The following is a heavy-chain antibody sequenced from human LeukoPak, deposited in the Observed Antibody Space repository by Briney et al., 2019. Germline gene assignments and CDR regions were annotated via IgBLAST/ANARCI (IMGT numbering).Heavy chain of an antibody. CDR1: GFPFIEYS. Sequence: PGGSLRLSCTASGFPFIEYSMNWVRQAPGKGLEWVSLIYAGGSSSAFYADSVKGRFTASRHDSKNTLDLQMNGLRADDTAVYYCLRQGVGDPPRWGQGTLVTVSS. J-gene: IGHJ4*02. V-gene: IGHV3-NL1*01. D-gene: IGHD3-16*01. CDR2: IYAGGSSSA. CDR3: LRQGVGDPPR.